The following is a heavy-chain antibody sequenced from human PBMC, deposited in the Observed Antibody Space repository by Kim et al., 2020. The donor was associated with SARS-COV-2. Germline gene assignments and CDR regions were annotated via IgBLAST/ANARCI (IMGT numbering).Heavy chain of an antibody. CDR2: A. J-gene: IGHJ4*02. V-gene: IGHV1-69*04. CDR3: ARGAAAGVFDY. Sequence: ANYRQKCRGRVTITADKTTSSAYMELGSLRCEDTAVYYCARGAAAGVFDYWGQGTLVTVSS. D-gene: IGHD6-13*01.